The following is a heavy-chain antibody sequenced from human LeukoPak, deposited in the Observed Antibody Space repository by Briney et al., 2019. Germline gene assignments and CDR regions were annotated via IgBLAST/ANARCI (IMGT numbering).Heavy chain of an antibody. CDR2: ISSSSSYI. Sequence: PGGSLRLSCAGSGFTFSSYAMSWVRQAPGKGLEWVSSISSSSSYIYYADSVKGRFTISRHNAKNSLYLQMNSLRAEDTAVYYCARAGSGYEDGFDYWGQGTLVTVSS. CDR1: GFTFSSYA. D-gene: IGHD5-12*01. CDR3: ARAGSGYEDGFDY. V-gene: IGHV3-21*01. J-gene: IGHJ4*02.